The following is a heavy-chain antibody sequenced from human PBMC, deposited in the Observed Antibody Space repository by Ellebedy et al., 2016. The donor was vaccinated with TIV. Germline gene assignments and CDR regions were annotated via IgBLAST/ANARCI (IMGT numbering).Heavy chain of an antibody. V-gene: IGHV3-72*01. CDR1: GFTFSDHY. CDR3: ARGYCSGGSCYDWFDP. D-gene: IGHD2-15*01. J-gene: IGHJ5*02. Sequence: GGSLRLSCAASGFTFSDHYMDWVRQAPGKGLEWVGRSRNEANSYTTEYAASVKGRFTISRDDSKNSLYLQMNSLKTEDTAVYYCARGYCSGGSCYDWFDPWGQGTLVTVSS. CDR2: SRNEANSYTT.